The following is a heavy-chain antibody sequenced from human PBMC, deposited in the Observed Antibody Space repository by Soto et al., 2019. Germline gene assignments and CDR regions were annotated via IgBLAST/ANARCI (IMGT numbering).Heavy chain of an antibody. V-gene: IGHV3-30-3*01. CDR1: GFTFSDYL. CDR2: ISYDGIND. D-gene: IGHD3-10*01. J-gene: IGHJ4*02. Sequence: GGSLRLSCAASGFTFSDYLMHWVRQAPGKGLEWVAAISYDGINDYYADSVKGRFTISRANFKRTLFLQMNSLRVEDTAVFYCAKGSAGHYNSGTLLDWGQGTAVTVSS. CDR3: AKGSAGHYNSGTLLD.